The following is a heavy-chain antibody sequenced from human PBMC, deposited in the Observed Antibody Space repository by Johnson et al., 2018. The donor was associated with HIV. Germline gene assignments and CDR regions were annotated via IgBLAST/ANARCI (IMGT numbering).Heavy chain of an antibody. Sequence: QVQLVESGGGLVKPRGSLRLSCEAPGFTFSDYYMGWIRQTPGKGLEWISYISRRVLPIYYADSVTRRFTVSRYHAKNLLYLQMHSLRAEDTAVHYCARAGGYCSGGSCYGQPPGGPNDAFDLWGQGTMVTISS. D-gene: IGHD2-15*01. CDR3: ARAGGYCSGGSCYGQPPGGPNDAFDL. V-gene: IGHV3-11*04. CDR1: GFTFSDYY. J-gene: IGHJ3*01. CDR2: ISRRVLPI.